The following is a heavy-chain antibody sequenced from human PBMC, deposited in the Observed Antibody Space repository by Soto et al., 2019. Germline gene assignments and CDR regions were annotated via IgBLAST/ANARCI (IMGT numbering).Heavy chain of an antibody. Sequence: GASVKVSCKASGYTFTGYYMHWVRQAPGQGLEWMGWINPNSGGTNYAQKFQGWVTMTRDTSISTAYMELSRLRSDDTALYYCARVPVEMATIGYYYSYGVDVWGQGTTVTVSS. J-gene: IGHJ6*02. CDR2: INPNSGGT. D-gene: IGHD5-12*01. CDR3: ARVPVEMATIGYYYSYGVDV. V-gene: IGHV1-2*04. CDR1: GYTFTGYY.